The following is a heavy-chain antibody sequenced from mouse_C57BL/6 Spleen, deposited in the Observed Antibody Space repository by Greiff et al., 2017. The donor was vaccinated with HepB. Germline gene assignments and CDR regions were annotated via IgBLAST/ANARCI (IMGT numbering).Heavy chain of an antibody. CDR2: IYPGDGDT. Sequence: QVQLQQSGPELVKPGASVKISCKASGYAFSSSWMNWVKQRPGKGLEWIGRIYPGDGDTNYNGKFKGKATLTADKSSSTAYMQLSSLTSEDSAVYFCARGAEELFAYWGQGTLVTVSA. J-gene: IGHJ3*01. CDR1: GYAFSSSW. CDR3: ARGAEELFAY. V-gene: IGHV1-82*01.